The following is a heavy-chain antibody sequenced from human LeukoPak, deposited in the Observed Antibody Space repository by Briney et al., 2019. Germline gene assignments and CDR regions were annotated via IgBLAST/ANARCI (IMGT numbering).Heavy chain of an antibody. V-gene: IGHV1-3*01. CDR3: ARGRYSGYGGDY. D-gene: IGHD5-12*01. CDR2: INAGNGNT. Sequence: ASVKVSCKASGYTSTSYAMHWVRQAPGQRLEWMGWINAGNGNTKYSQKFQGRVTIIRDTSASTAYMELSSLRSEDTAVYYCARGRYSGYGGDYWGQGTLVTVSS. J-gene: IGHJ4*02. CDR1: GYTSTSYA.